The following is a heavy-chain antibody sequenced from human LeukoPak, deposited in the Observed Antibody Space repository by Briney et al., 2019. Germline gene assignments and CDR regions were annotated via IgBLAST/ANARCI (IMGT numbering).Heavy chain of an antibody. CDR2: INPNSGGT. CDR1: GYTFTGYY. J-gene: IGHJ6*03. V-gene: IGHV1-2*02. D-gene: IGHD2-2*01. Sequence: GASVKVSCKASGYTFTGYYMHWVRQAPGQGLDWMGWINPNSGGTNYAQKFQGRVTMTRDTSISTAYMEPSRLRSDDTAVYYCARSTRDIVVVPAAAPNYYYYYMDVWGKGTTVTVSS. CDR3: ARSTRDIVVVPAAAPNYYYYYMDV.